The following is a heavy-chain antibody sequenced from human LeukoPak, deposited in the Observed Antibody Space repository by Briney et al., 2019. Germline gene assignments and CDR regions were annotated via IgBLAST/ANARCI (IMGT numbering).Heavy chain of an antibody. Sequence: SETLSLTCTVSGGSISSSSYCWGWIRPPPGKGLEWLRYIYYSGSTYYNPSLKSRVTISLDTSKNQFALKLSSETAADTAVYYCASLGYSYGYGFDYWGQGTLVTVSS. D-gene: IGHD5-18*01. J-gene: IGHJ4*02. CDR3: ASLGYSYGYGFDY. V-gene: IGHV4-39*01. CDR2: IYYSGST. CDR1: GGSISSSSYC.